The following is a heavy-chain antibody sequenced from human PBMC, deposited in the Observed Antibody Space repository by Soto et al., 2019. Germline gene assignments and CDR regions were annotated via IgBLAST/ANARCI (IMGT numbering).Heavy chain of an antibody. CDR1: GYIFINYY. CDR3: ARDLAAGDF. V-gene: IGHV1-46*01. CDR2: INPNGGST. J-gene: IGHJ4*02. D-gene: IGHD6-13*01. Sequence: QVQLVQSGAEVKKPGASVKVSCKASGYIFINYYIHWVRQAPGQGLEWIGIINPNGGSTNYAQKFRGRVTLARDTSTSTVYMDLSSLKSEDTAMYYCARDLAAGDFWGQGTLVTVSS.